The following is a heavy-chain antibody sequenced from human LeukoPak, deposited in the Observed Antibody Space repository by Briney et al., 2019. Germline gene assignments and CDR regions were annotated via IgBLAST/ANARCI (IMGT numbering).Heavy chain of an antibody. D-gene: IGHD2-15*01. CDR3: VKGTTPSKVVNTPREYFQH. V-gene: IGHV3-64D*06. Sequence: GGSLRLSCSASGFTFSSYAMHWVRQAPGKGLEYVSAISSNGGSTYYADSVKGRFTISRDNSKNTLYLQMSSLRAEDTAVYYCVKGTTPSKVVNTPREYFQHWGQGTLVTVSS. CDR1: GFTFSSYA. CDR2: ISSNGGST. J-gene: IGHJ1*01.